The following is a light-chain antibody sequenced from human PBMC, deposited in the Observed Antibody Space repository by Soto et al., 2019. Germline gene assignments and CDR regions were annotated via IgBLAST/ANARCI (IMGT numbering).Light chain of an antibody. CDR1: SSVVGNYNL. V-gene: IGLV2-23*01. CDR3: CSYAGDNTWV. Sequence: QSALTQPASVSGSPGQSITISCTGASSVVGNYNLVPWYQQHPGKAPKVLVYDGTKWPSGVSNRFSASRSGNTASLTIAGLQAEDEADYYCCSYAGDNTWVFGGGTKLTVL. CDR2: DGT. J-gene: IGLJ3*02.